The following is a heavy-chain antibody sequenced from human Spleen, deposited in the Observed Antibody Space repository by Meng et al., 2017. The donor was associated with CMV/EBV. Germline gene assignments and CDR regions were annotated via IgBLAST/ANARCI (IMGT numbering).Heavy chain of an antibody. V-gene: IGHV3-53*01. Sequence: GGSLRLSCAASGFTVSSNYMSWVRQAPGKGLEWVSVIYSGGSTYYADSVKGRFTISRDNSKNTLYLQMNSLRAEDTAVYYCAKDGYYDFWSGWQGNWFDPWGQGTLVTVSS. CDR1: GFTVSSNY. D-gene: IGHD3-3*01. J-gene: IGHJ5*02. CDR3: AKDGYYDFWSGWQGNWFDP. CDR2: IYSGGST.